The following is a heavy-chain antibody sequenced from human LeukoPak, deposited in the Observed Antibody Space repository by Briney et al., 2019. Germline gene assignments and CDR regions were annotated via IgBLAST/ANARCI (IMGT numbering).Heavy chain of an antibody. CDR3: ARALEWRPGYYMDV. CDR2: MFYTGST. J-gene: IGHJ6*03. D-gene: IGHD3-3*01. Sequence: PSETLSLTCTVSGGSITNYYWSWLRQPPGKGLEWIGYMFYTGSTNYNPSLKSRVTISLDTSKNQLSLNLYSVTAADAAVYYCARALEWRPGYYMDVWGKGTTVTVSS. V-gene: IGHV4-59*01. CDR1: GGSITNYY.